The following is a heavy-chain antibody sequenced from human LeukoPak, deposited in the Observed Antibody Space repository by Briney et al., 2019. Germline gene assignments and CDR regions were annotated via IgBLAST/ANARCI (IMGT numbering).Heavy chain of an antibody. CDR1: GYTFTSYG. D-gene: IGHD1-26*01. J-gene: IGHJ4*02. CDR2: INPSGGST. Sequence: GASVKVSCKASGYTFTSYGISWVRQAPGQGLEWMGIINPSGGSTSYAQKFQGRVTMTRDMSTSTVYMELSSLRSEDTAVYYCARDIGGSYYDYWGQGTLVTVSS. V-gene: IGHV1-46*01. CDR3: ARDIGGSYYDY.